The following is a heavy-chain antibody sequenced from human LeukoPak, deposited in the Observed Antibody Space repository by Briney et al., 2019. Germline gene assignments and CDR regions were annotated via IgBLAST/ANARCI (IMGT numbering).Heavy chain of an antibody. D-gene: IGHD1-26*01. CDR2: INHNGST. CDR3: ARGFLGLNGGV. CDR1: GGSFSGYY. J-gene: IGHJ6*02. Sequence: SETLSLTRGVSGGSFSGYYRNWIRQAPGKGLEWIGEINHNGSTSSNPSLKSRVTISVDTSRSRFSLKLNSATAADTAVYYCARGFLGLNGGVWGQGTTVTVSS. V-gene: IGHV4-34*01.